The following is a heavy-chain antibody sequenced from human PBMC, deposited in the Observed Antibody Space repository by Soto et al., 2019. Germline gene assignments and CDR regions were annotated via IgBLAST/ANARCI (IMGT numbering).Heavy chain of an antibody. D-gene: IGHD3-22*01. CDR3: AKTPHVNGYYYSHYFDY. CDR2: ISGSGGST. J-gene: IGHJ4*02. Sequence: GGSLRLSCAASGFTFSSYAMSWVRQAPGKGLEWVSAISGSGGSTYYADSVKGRFTISRDNSKNTLYLQMNSLRAEDTAVYYCAKTPHVNGYYYSHYFDYWGQGTLVTVSS. CDR1: GFTFSSYA. V-gene: IGHV3-23*01.